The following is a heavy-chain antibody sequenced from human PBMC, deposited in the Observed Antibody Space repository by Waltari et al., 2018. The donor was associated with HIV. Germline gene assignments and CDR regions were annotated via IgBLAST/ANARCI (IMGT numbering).Heavy chain of an antibody. D-gene: IGHD2-21*02. CDR1: GFTVSSNY. V-gene: IGHV3-66*01. CDR3: ASIAYCGGDCYPRGMDV. CDR2: IYSGGST. Sequence: EVQLVESGGGLVQPGGSLSLSWAASGFTVSSNYMSWVRQAPGKGLEWVSVIYSGGSTYYADSVKGRFTISRDNSKNTLYLQMNSLRAEDTAVYYCASIAYCGGDCYPRGMDVWGQGTTVTVSS. J-gene: IGHJ6*02.